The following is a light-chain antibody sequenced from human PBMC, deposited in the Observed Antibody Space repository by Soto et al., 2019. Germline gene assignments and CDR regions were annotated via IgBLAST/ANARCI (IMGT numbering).Light chain of an antibody. CDR3: QQSYSTPRT. CDR2: TAS. Sequence: DIQMTQSPSSLSASVGDRVTIPCRASQGIGTYVNWFQQKPGKAPNHLIDTASSLQSGVPSRFSGSGSGTHFTLTISSLQPEDFATYYCQQSYSTPRTFGQGTKLEI. J-gene: IGKJ2*01. V-gene: IGKV1-39*01. CDR1: QGIGTY.